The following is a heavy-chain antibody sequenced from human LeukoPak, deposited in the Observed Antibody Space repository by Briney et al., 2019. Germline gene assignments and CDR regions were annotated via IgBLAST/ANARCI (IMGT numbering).Heavy chain of an antibody. Sequence: GGSLRLPCAASGFTFSSYSMNWVRQAPGKGLEWVSSISSSSSYIYYADSVKGRFTISRDNAKNSLYLQMNSLRAEDTAVYYCASQEYSSGWGHNWFDPWGQGTLVTVSS. CDR3: ASQEYSSGWGHNWFDP. J-gene: IGHJ5*02. V-gene: IGHV3-21*01. CDR2: ISSSSSYI. CDR1: GFTFSSYS. D-gene: IGHD6-19*01.